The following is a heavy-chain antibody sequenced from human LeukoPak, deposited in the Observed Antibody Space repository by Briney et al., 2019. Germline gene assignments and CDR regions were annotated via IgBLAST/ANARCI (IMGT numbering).Heavy chain of an antibody. Sequence: GRSLRLSCAASGPTFSSYSMSWVRQAPGKGLEWVSSISISSSYIYYAASVKCRFTITRDNAKNSLYLQMNSLRAEDSAVYCFARDWGYGGSLHYLGQGTKV. CDR1: GPTFSSYS. D-gene: IGHD3-10*01. CDR3: ARDWGYGGSLHY. J-gene: IGHJ4*02. CDR2: ISISSSYI. V-gene: IGHV3-21*01.